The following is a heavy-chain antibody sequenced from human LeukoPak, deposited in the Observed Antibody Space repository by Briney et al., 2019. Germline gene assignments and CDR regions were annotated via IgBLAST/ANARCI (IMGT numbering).Heavy chain of an antibody. J-gene: IGHJ5*02. CDR3: ARSSNLAYNWFDP. Sequence: SETLSLTCGVHGGSFSGYHWSWIRQPPGKGLEWIGEINHSGSTNYNSSLKSRVTISVDTSKNQFSLKLSSVTAADTAVYYCARSSNLAYNWFDPWSQGTVVTVSS. V-gene: IGHV4-34*01. CDR1: GGSFSGYH. D-gene: IGHD2-2*01. CDR2: INHSGST.